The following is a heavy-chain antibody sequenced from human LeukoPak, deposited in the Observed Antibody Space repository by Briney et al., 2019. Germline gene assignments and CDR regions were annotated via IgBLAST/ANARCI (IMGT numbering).Heavy chain of an antibody. CDR2: IYYSGDT. V-gene: IGHV4-38-2*01. CDR1: GYSISSSYY. D-gene: IGHD4-17*01. Sequence: SETLSLTCAVSGYSISSSYYWGWIRQPPGKGLEWIGSIYYSGDTYYNPSLKSRVTISVDTSKNQFSLKLSSVTAADTAVYYCARHSGMTTVTAYLDCWGQGTLVTVSS. J-gene: IGHJ4*02. CDR3: ARHSGMTTVTAYLDC.